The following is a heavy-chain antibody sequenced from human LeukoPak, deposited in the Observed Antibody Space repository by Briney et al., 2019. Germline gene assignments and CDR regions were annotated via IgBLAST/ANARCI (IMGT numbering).Heavy chain of an antibody. Sequence: SETLSLTCTVSGGSISSYYWSWIRQPPGKGLEWIGYIYYSGSTNYNPSLKSRVTISVDTSKNQFSLKLSSVTAADTAVYYCAREGSVVPAASNFDYWGQGTLVTVSS. D-gene: IGHD2-2*01. CDR1: GGSISSYY. CDR2: IYYSGST. V-gene: IGHV4-59*01. J-gene: IGHJ4*02. CDR3: AREGSVVPAASNFDY.